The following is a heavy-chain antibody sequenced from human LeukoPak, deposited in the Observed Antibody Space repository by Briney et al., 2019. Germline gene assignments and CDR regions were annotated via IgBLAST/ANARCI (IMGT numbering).Heavy chain of an antibody. CDR3: AREGRGYSFSEYYYYGMDV. D-gene: IGHD5-18*01. CDR1: GGTFSSYA. Sequence: ASVKVSCKASGGTFSSYAISWVRQAPGQGLEWMGGIIPIFGTANYAQKFQGRVTITADESTSTAYVELSSLRSEDTAVYYCAREGRGYSFSEYYYYGMDVWGQGTTVTVSS. J-gene: IGHJ6*02. V-gene: IGHV1-69*13. CDR2: IIPIFGTA.